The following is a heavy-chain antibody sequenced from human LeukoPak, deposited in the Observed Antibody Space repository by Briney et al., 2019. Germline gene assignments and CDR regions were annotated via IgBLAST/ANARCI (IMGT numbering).Heavy chain of an antibody. CDR1: GYTFTSYY. Sequence: GASVKVSCKASGYTFTSYYMHWVRQAPGQGLEWMGIINPSGGSTSYAQKFQGRVTMTRDMSTSTVYMELSSLRSEDTAVYYCARGRLHYYDSSGYDAFDIWGQGTMVTVSS. CDR3: ARGRLHYYDSSGYDAFDI. D-gene: IGHD3-22*01. CDR2: INPSGGST. V-gene: IGHV1-46*01. J-gene: IGHJ3*02.